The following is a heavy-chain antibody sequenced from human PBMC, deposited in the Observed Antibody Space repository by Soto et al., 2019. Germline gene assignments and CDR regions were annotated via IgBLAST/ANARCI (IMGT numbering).Heavy chain of an antibody. CDR2: IYYTGNT. J-gene: IGHJ5*02. CDR3: ARAQSFDFHNWFDP. CDR1: GGSISSYY. Sequence: PSETLSLTCTVSGGSISSYYWSWIRQPPGKGLEWIGYIYYTGNTNYNPSLKSRVTISVDTSTNRFSLRLRSVSAADTAVYYCARAQSFDFHNWFDPWGQGTLVTVSS. V-gene: IGHV4-59*01.